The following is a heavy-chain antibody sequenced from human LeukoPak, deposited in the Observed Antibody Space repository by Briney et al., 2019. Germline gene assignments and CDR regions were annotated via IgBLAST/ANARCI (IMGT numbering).Heavy chain of an antibody. J-gene: IGHJ3*02. CDR1: GFTFSSYS. CDR3: ARARRADLRFGEAFRHSKAVRAFDI. V-gene: IGHV3-30*02. CDR2: IRNDGSMK. Sequence: GGSLRLSCAASGFTFSSYSMNWVRQTPAKGLEWVAFIRNDGSMKYYADSVKGRFTISRDNSKNSLYLQMNSLRAEDTAVFYCARARRADLRFGEAFRHSKAVRAFDIWGQGTMVTVSS. D-gene: IGHD3-10*01.